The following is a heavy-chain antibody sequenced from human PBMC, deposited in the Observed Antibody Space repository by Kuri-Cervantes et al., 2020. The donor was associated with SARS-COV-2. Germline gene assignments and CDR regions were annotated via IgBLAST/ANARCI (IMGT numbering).Heavy chain of an antibody. CDR1: GYTLTELS. CDR2: FDPEDGET. Sequence: ASVKVSCKVSGYTLTELSMHWVRQAPGKGLEWMGGFDPEDGETIYAQKFQGRVTMTEDTSTDTAYMELSSLRSEDTAVYYCARDAPMYSSSGFGFDPWGQGTLVTVSS. D-gene: IGHD6-6*01. V-gene: IGHV1-24*01. CDR3: ARDAPMYSSSGFGFDP. J-gene: IGHJ5*02.